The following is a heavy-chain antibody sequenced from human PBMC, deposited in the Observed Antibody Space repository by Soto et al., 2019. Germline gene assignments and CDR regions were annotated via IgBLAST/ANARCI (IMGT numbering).Heavy chain of an antibody. Sequence: GGSLRLSCAASGFTFSSYSMNWVRQAPGKGLEWVSYISSSSSTIYYADSVKGRFTISRDNAKNSLYLQMNSLRAEDTAVYYCAREYYDFWSGYRKTSYYYYYYYMDVWGKGTTVTVSS. J-gene: IGHJ6*03. CDR2: ISSSSSTI. CDR3: AREYYDFWSGYRKTSYYYYYYYMDV. V-gene: IGHV3-48*01. D-gene: IGHD3-3*01. CDR1: GFTFSSYS.